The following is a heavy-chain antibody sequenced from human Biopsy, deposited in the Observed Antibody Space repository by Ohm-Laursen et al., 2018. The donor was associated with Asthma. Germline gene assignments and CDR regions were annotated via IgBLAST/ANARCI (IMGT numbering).Heavy chain of an antibody. J-gene: IGHJ4*02. D-gene: IGHD5-24*01. CDR2: IYHSGST. Sequence: SDTLSLTCAVSGGSISSGGYSWSWIRQPPGKGLEWIGEIYHSGSTNYNPSLKSRVTISVDKSKNQFSLKLSSVTAADTAVYYCARVKDGYNFDYWGQGTLVTVSS. CDR1: GGSISSGGYS. CDR3: ARVKDGYNFDY. V-gene: IGHV4-30-2*01.